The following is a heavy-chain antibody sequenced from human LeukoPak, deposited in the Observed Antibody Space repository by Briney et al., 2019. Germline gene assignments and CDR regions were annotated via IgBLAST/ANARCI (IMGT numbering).Heavy chain of an antibody. CDR3: ATDFRAGVMYAFDC. Sequence: GASVTVSCKVSGYSLNTLSIHWVRQASGKGLEWMGHVDSEDGETKYAQRFQGRVTMTEDTSTDTAYMELSSLTAEDTAVYYCATDFRAGVMYAFDCLGQGTMVADSS. V-gene: IGHV1-24*01. J-gene: IGHJ3*01. CDR1: GYSLNTLS. D-gene: IGHD3-16*01. CDR2: VDSEDGET.